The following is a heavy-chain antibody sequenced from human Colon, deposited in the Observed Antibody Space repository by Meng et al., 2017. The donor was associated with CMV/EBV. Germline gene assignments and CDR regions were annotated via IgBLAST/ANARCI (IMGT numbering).Heavy chain of an antibody. CDR1: GFTFTNYW. D-gene: IGHD1-26*01. CDR3: ATLRVGDTHFFEY. V-gene: IGHV3-7*01. J-gene: IGHJ4*02. CDR2: VKQDGSEK. Sequence: GGSLRLSCAASGFTFTNYWMSWVRQAQGKGLEWVATVKQDGSEKYYGDSVKGRFTISRDNANNSVYLQMDSLRAEDTAVYYCATLRVGDTHFFEYWGLGTLVTVSS.